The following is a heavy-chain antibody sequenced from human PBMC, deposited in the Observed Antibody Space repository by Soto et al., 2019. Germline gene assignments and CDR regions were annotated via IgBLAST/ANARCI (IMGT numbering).Heavy chain of an antibody. CDR3: AITMVRASYGMDV. V-gene: IGHV1-69*12. D-gene: IGHD3-10*01. CDR1: GGTFSSYA. CDR2: IIPIFGTA. J-gene: IGHJ6*02. Sequence: QVQLVQSGAEVKKPGSSVKVSCKASGGTFSSYAISWVRQAPGQGLEWMGGIIPIFGTANYAQKFQGRVTMHAAESTSTAYMELSSLRAEDTAVYYCAITMVRASYGMDVWGQGTTVTVSS.